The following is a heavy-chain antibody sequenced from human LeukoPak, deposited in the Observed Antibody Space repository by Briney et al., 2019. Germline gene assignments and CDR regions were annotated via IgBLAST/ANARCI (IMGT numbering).Heavy chain of an antibody. D-gene: IGHD1-26*01. CDR3: ASLWSGSYDIDAFDI. CDR1: GFTFSSYA. J-gene: IGHJ3*02. CDR2: ISYDGSNK. Sequence: GGSLRLSCAASGFTFSSYAMHWVRQAPGKGLEWVAVISYDGSNKYYADSVKGRFTISRDNSKNTPYLQMNSLRAEDTAVYYCASLWSGSYDIDAFDIWGQGTMVTVSS. V-gene: IGHV3-30-3*01.